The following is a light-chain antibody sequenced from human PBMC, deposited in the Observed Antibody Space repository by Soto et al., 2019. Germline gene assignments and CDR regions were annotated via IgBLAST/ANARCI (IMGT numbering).Light chain of an antibody. CDR2: GAS. Sequence: EIVLTQSPGTLSLSPGERATLSCRASQSVSSSYLAWYQQKPGQAPRLLIYGASSRATGIPDRFSGSGSGKDFTLTISRLEPEDFAVYYCQQYGSSLLFGPGTKVDIK. CDR1: QSVSSSY. V-gene: IGKV3-20*01. CDR3: QQYGSSLL. J-gene: IGKJ3*01.